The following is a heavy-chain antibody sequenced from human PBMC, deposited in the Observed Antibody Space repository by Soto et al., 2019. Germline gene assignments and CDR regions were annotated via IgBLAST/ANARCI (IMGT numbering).Heavy chain of an antibody. CDR2: ISWNSGSI. CDR1: GFTFDDYA. Sequence: QPGGSLRLSCAGSGFTFDDYAMHWVRQGPGKGLEWVSGISWNSGSIGYADSVKGRFTISRDNAKNSLYLQMNSLRAEDTALYYCAKERAYYGSGGFDIWGQGTMVTVSS. D-gene: IGHD3-10*01. CDR3: AKERAYYGSGGFDI. V-gene: IGHV3-9*01. J-gene: IGHJ3*02.